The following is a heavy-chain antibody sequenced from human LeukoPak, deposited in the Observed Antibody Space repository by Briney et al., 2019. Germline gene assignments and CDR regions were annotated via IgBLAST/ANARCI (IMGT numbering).Heavy chain of an antibody. V-gene: IGHV3-23*01. J-gene: IGHJ4*02. Sequence: GGSLRLSCAAAGFTFSTYGMTWVRQAPGKGLEWVSAISGSGGSTYYADSVRGRFTISRDNSKNTLYLQMNSLRAEDTAVYYCARFWTGYYYDSSGYFDYWGQGTLVTVSS. D-gene: IGHD3-22*01. CDR3: ARFWTGYYYDSSGYFDY. CDR1: GFTFSTYG. CDR2: ISGSGGST.